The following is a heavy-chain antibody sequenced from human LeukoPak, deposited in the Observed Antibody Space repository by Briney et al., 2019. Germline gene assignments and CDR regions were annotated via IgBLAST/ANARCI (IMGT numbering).Heavy chain of an antibody. CDR2: IYPGDSDT. Sequence: GESLKISCKGSGYSFTSYWIGWVRQMPGKGLEWMGIIYPGDSDTRYSPSFQGQVTISADRSISTAYLQWNALKASDTAIYYCARHNNWGFDYWDRGTLLTVSS. D-gene: IGHD7-27*01. CDR1: GYSFTSYW. J-gene: IGHJ4*02. CDR3: ARHNNWGFDY. V-gene: IGHV5-51*01.